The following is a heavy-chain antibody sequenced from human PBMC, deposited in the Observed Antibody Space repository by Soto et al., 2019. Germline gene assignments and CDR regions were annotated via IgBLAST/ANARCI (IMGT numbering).Heavy chain of an antibody. CDR2: ISYSGST. V-gene: IGHV4-59*01. CDR1: GGSISSYY. J-gene: IGHJ6*02. Sequence: PSETLSLTCTVSGGSISSYYWSWIRQPPGQGLEWIAYISYSGSTNYNPSLKSRVTISVDTSKNQFSLKLSSVTAADTAVYYCARPYYRVSHYYYGMDVWGQGTMVTVSS. CDR3: ARPYYRVSHYYYGMDV. D-gene: IGHD3-22*01.